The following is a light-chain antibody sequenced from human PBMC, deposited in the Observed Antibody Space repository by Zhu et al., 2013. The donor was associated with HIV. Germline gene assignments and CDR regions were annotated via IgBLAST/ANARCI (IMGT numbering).Light chain of an antibody. CDR3: QQRRNRPPT. CDR2: DGS. V-gene: IGKV3-11*01. J-gene: IGKJ4*02. Sequence: EIVITQFPATLSVSPGERATLSCRASQSITTYLAWYQQKPGQAPRLVIYDGSNRATGVPARFSGSGSGTDFTLTISDLEPEDFGVYFCQQRRNRPPTFGRGTKVEI. CDR1: QSITTY.